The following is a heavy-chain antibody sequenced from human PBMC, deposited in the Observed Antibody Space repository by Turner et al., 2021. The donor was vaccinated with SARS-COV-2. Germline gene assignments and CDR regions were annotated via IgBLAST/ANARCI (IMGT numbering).Heavy chain of an antibody. CDR3: AGGPSAVYFDS. D-gene: IGHD3-16*01. CDR1: GGSVDSSTYY. V-gene: IGHV4-39*01. Sequence: LQLRESGPGLVKPSETLSLTCTVSGGSVDSSTYYWGWIRQPPGKGLEWLGSVLDSETTFYNPSLSSRVTISIDASRNQFSLRLASVTAADTDVYYCAGGPSAVYFDSWGLGTLVTVSS. J-gene: IGHJ4*02. CDR2: VLDSETT.